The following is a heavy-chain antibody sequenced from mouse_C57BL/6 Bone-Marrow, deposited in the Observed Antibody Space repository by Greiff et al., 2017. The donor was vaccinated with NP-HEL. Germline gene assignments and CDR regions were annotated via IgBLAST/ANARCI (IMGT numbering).Heavy chain of an antibody. D-gene: IGHD2-1*01. CDR1: GYTFTDYY. Sequence: QVQLQQSGAELVRPGASVKLSCKASGYTFTDYYINWVKQRPGQGLEWIARIYPGSGNTYYNEKFKGKATLTAEKSSSTAYMQLSSLTSEDSAVYFCARRGLGNGPYYFDYWGQGTTLTVSS. V-gene: IGHV1-76*01. CDR2: IYPGSGNT. CDR3: ARRGLGNGPYYFDY. J-gene: IGHJ2*01.